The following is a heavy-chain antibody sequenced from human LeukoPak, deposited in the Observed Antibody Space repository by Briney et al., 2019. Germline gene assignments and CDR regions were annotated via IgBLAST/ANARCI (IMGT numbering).Heavy chain of an antibody. CDR3: ARVLRGYGDYGGL. J-gene: IGHJ4*02. Sequence: KTGGSLRLSCAASGFTFGDYYMSWIRQTPGKGLEWVSYIDGPGSDTVYTDSVRGRFTISRDNAKNSLYLQMNSLRAEDTPVYYCARVLRGYGDYGGLWGQGTLVTVSS. V-gene: IGHV3-11*05. CDR2: IDGPGSDT. D-gene: IGHD5-12*01. CDR1: GFTFGDYY.